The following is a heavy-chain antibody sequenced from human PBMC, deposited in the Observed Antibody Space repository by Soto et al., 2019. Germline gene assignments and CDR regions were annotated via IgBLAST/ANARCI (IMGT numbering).Heavy chain of an antibody. V-gene: IGHV4-30-2*01. D-gene: IGHD2-2*01. CDR1: GGSISNGGYS. Sequence: SETLSLTCAVSGGSISNGGYSWSWIRQPPGKGLEWIGYIYHGGSTYYNPSLKSRVTISVDRSRNQFSLKLSSVTAADTAVYYCARLLVPALQGWFDPWGQGTLVTVSS. CDR2: IYHGGST. J-gene: IGHJ5*02. CDR3: ARLLVPALQGWFDP.